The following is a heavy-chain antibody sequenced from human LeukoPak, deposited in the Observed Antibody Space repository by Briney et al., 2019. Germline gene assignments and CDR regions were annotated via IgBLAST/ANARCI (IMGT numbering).Heavy chain of an antibody. CDR3: ARSARDSEYTNMDH. D-gene: IGHD5-18*01. Sequence: GGSLRLSCVASGFIVGTTYLSWVRQAPGKGLECVSVIYSGGSTFYADSVKGRFTISRGNSKNTLYLQMNSLGADDTAVYYCARSARDSEYTNMDHWGQGTLVTVSS. V-gene: IGHV3-53*01. J-gene: IGHJ4*02. CDR1: GFIVGTTY. CDR2: IYSGGST.